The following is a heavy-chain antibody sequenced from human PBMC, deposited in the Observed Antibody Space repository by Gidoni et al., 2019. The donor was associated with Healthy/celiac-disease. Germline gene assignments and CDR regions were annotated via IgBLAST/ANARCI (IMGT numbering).Heavy chain of an antibody. Sequence: QVQLVQSGAEVKKPGASVKVDCKASGYTFTGYYMHWVRQDPGQGLEWLGWINPSSGGTNYAQKFQGRVTMTRDTSISTAYMELSRLRSDDTAVYYCASTLGVRPYYFDYWGQGTLVTVSS. D-gene: IGHD1-1*01. CDR3: ASTLGVRPYYFDY. J-gene: IGHJ4*02. CDR2: INPSSGGT. V-gene: IGHV1-2*02. CDR1: GYTFTGYY.